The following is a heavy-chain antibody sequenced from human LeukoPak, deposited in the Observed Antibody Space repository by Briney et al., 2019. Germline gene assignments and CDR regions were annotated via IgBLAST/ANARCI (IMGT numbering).Heavy chain of an antibody. CDR1: GFTFSSYS. D-gene: IGHD3-10*01. J-gene: IGHJ4*02. CDR3: ARDEGGAPPYYFDC. CDR2: ISSSTDYI. Sequence: GGSPRLSCAASGFTFSSYSMNWVRQAPGKGLEWVSSISSSTDYIYYADSVQGRFTISRDNAKDSLFLQMNSLRADDTAVYYCARDEGGAPPYYFDCWGQGTLVTVSS. V-gene: IGHV3-21*01.